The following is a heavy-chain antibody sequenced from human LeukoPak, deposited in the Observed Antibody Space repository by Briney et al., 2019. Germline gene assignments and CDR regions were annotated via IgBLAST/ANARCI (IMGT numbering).Heavy chain of an antibody. CDR1: GGSFSGYY. V-gene: IGHV4-34*01. CDR3: ARGTLVVPVVRFRSLGSFDQ. Sequence: SETLSLTCAVYGGSFSGYYWSWIRQPPGKGLEWIGEINHSGSTNYNPSLKSRVTISVDTSKNQFSLKLSSVTAADTAVYYCARGTLVVPVVRFRSLGSFDQWGQGTLVTVSS. J-gene: IGHJ4*02. CDR2: INHSGST. D-gene: IGHD2-2*01.